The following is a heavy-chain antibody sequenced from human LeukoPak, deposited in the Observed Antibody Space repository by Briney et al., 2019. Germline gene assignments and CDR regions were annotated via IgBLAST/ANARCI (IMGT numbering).Heavy chain of an antibody. Sequence: ASVKVSCKASGYTFTTYYVHWVRQAPGQGLEWMGIINPSGGSTTYAQKFRGRLTMTRDMSTSTVYMELSSLRSEDTAVYYCASKKPDRRYSYGFYYYYMDVWGKGTTVTVSS. CDR2: INPSGGST. CDR1: GYTFTTYY. V-gene: IGHV1-46*01. CDR3: ASKKPDRRYSYGFYYYYMDV. J-gene: IGHJ6*03. D-gene: IGHD5-18*01.